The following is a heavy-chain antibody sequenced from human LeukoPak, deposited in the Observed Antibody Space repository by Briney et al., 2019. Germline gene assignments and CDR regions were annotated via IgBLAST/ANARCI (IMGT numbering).Heavy chain of an antibody. CDR1: GGSFSGYY. CDR2: IDSDGSNI. Sequence: PSETLSLTCAVYGGSFSGYYWSWVRQAPGKGLVWVSRIDSDGSNIYYADSVKGRFTISRDNAMSTLYLQMNGLRTEDTAVYYCARDSVVGAAPGTRPFDSWGQGTLVTVSS. D-gene: IGHD6-13*01. V-gene: IGHV3-74*01. CDR3: ARDSVVGAAPGTRPFDS. J-gene: IGHJ4*02.